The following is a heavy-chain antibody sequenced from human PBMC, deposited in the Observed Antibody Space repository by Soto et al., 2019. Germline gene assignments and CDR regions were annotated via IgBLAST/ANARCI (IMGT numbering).Heavy chain of an antibody. CDR1: GYTFTGYY. D-gene: IGHD3-22*01. Sequence: QVQLVQSGAEVKKPGASVKVSCKASGYTFTGYYMHWVRQAPGQGLEWMGWINPNSGGTNYAQKFQGWVTMTRDTSISTAYMELSRLRSDDTAVYYCARAATYYDSSGYYHNFDYWGQGTLVTVSS. V-gene: IGHV1-2*04. CDR2: INPNSGGT. J-gene: IGHJ4*02. CDR3: ARAATYYDSSGYYHNFDY.